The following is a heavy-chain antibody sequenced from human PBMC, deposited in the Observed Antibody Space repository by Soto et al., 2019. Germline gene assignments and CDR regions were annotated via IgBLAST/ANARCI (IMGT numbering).Heavy chain of an antibody. CDR3: ARDGQWLPRDGLRSSYYFDY. Sequence: QVQLVESGGGVVQPGRSLRLSCAASGFNFSSYVMHWVRQAPGKGLEWVAVIWYDGGNKYYADSVKGRFTISRGNSKNTLYLQMNSLRAEDTAVYYCARDGQWLPRDGLRSSYYFDYWGQGTLVTVSS. CDR2: IWYDGGNK. V-gene: IGHV3-33*01. D-gene: IGHD6-19*01. CDR1: GFNFSSYV. J-gene: IGHJ4*02.